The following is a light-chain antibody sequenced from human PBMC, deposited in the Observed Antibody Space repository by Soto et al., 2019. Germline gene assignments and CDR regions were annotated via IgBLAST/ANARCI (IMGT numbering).Light chain of an antibody. J-gene: IGKJ1*01. CDR1: QTIDSW. V-gene: IGKV1-5*03. CDR3: QQSYSTPWT. Sequence: DIQMTPSPSTLSASVGDRVTITCRASQTIDSWLAWHQQRPGKPPNLLIYKASTLASGVPSRFSGSGSGTDFTLTISSLQPEDFATYYCQQSYSTPWTFGQGTKVDIK. CDR2: KAS.